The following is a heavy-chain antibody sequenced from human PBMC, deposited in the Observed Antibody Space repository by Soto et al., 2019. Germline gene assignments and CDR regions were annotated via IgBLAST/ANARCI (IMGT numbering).Heavy chain of an antibody. J-gene: IGHJ5*02. D-gene: IGHD3-22*01. V-gene: IGHV4-30-2*01. Sequence: TLSLTCAVSGGSSISGGYSWSWIRKPPGKGLEWIGYIYHSGSTYYNPSLKSRVTISVDRTKNQFSLKLSSVTAADTAVYYCARVEGYYYDSSGYQFDPWGQGTLVTVSS. CDR2: IYHSGST. CDR3: ARVEGYYYDSSGYQFDP. CDR1: GGSSISGGYS.